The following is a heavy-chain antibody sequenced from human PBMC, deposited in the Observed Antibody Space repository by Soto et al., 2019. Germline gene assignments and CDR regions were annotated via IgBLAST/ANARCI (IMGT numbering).Heavy chain of an antibody. D-gene: IGHD1-1*01. V-gene: IGHV4-59*01. CDR3: ARSALGTHFAY. CDR1: GGSISSYY. Sequence: SETLSLTCTVSGGSISSYYWSWIRQPPGKGLEWIGYIYYSGSTNYNPSLKSRVTISVDTSKNQFSLKLSSVTAADTAVYYCARSALGTHFAYWGQGPLVAVSS. CDR2: IYYSGST. J-gene: IGHJ4*02.